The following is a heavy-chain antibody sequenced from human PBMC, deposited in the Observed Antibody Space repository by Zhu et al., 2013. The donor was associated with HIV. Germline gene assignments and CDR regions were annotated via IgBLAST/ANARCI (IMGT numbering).Heavy chain of an antibody. J-gene: IGHJ5*02. CDR3: ARSSLTTYFYTFLAPFGFDT. D-gene: IGHD3-9*01. CDR2: IMPIFATS. V-gene: IGHV1-69*01. CDR1: GGTLRNSG. Sequence: QVQLVQSGAEVKKPGSSVRISCETSGGTLRNSGFAWVRQAPGQGLEWMGGIMPIFATSNYAQSFQGRLAITAAESTNSVYMELNSLKSEDSAVYYCARSSLTTYFYTFLAPFGFDTWGPGTQVTVSS.